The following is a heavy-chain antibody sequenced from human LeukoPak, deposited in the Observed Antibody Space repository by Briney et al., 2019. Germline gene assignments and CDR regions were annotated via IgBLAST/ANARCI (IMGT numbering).Heavy chain of an antibody. CDR3: AADGTD. Sequence: SVKVSCKASGGTFNSYAINWVRQAPGQGLERVGGIIPRLGTTKYIEKFQGRITIATDESTTTAYMELTSLRSEDTAVYYCAADGTDWGQGTLVTVSS. CDR2: IIPRLGTT. V-gene: IGHV1-69*05. J-gene: IGHJ4*02. CDR1: GGTFNSYA.